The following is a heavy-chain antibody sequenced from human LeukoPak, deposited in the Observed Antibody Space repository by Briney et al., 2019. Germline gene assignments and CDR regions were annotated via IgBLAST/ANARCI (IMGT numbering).Heavy chain of an antibody. J-gene: IGHJ4*02. V-gene: IGHV3-23*01. CDR1: GFTFSSYA. CDR3: ACGDGTTWGPFDY. Sequence: GGSLRLSCAAPGFTFSSYAMSWVRQAPGKGLEWVSAISGSGGSTYYADSVKGRFTISRDNSKNTLYLQMNSLRAEDTAVYYCACGDGTTWGPFDYWGQGTLVTVPS. CDR2: ISGSGGST. D-gene: IGHD1-1*01.